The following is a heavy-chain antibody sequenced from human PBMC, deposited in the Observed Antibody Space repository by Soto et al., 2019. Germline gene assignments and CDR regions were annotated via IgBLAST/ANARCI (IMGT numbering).Heavy chain of an antibody. J-gene: IGHJ4*02. CDR2: IKQDGSEK. V-gene: IGHV3-7*01. CDR1: GFTFSSYW. Sequence: GGSLRLSCAASGFTFSSYWMSWVRQAPGKGLEWVANIKQDGSEKYYVDSVKGRFTISRDNAKNSLYLQMNSLRAEDTAVYYCARVRNYYDSSGHELDYWAQGTLVTVSS. CDR3: ARVRNYYDSSGHELDY. D-gene: IGHD3-22*01.